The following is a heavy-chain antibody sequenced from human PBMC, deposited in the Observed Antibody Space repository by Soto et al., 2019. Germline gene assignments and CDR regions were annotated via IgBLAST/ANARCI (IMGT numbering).Heavy chain of an antibody. J-gene: IGHJ4*02. Sequence: GGSLGLSCAASGFVFRNSAMAWVRQPPGKGLEWVSTVSENGDYTSYADSVKGRFTISRDNSKNTLYVQMNSLRAEDMAVYYSARRTAVRNFDYWGQGTLVTVSS. CDR2: VSENGDYT. V-gene: IGHV3-23*01. CDR3: ARRTAVRNFDY. CDR1: GFVFRNSA. D-gene: IGHD6-19*01.